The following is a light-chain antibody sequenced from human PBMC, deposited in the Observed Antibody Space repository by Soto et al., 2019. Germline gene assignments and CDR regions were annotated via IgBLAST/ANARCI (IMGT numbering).Light chain of an antibody. CDR1: QSISSY. J-gene: IGKJ5*01. V-gene: IGKV1-39*01. Sequence: DIQMTQSPSSLSASVGDRVTITCRASQSISSYLNWYQQKPGKAPRLLIYAASSLQSGVPSRFSRSGSVTDFTLTISSLQPEDFAIYYCQQSYSTPITFGQGKRLEI. CDR2: AAS. CDR3: QQSYSTPIT.